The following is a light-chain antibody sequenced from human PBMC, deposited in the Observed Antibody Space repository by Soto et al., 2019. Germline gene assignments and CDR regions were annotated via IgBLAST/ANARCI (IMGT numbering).Light chain of an antibody. CDR1: QDSSTY. J-gene: IGKJ4*01. V-gene: IGKV1-27*01. CDR2: AAY. CDR3: QKYDNAPLT. Sequence: DIQMTQAPSSLSASVGDRVTITCRARQDSSTYLAWYQQKPGKVPKLLISAAYTLQSGVPPRFSGSGSGTDFPRTISSLQPEDVATYYCQKYDNAPLTFGGGTKVEIK.